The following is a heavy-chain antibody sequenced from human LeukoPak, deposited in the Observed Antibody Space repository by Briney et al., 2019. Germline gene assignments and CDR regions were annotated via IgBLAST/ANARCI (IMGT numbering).Heavy chain of an antibody. CDR3: ARGQYSSGWSLFDY. CDR2: IHTSGST. D-gene: IGHD6-19*01. J-gene: IGHJ4*02. V-gene: IGHV4-61*02. Sequence: SETLSLTCTVSGGSISSGSYYWSWIRQPAGKGLEWIGRIHTSGSTNYSPSLKSRVTISVDTSKNQFSLKLSSVTAADTAVYYCARGQYSSGWSLFDYWGQGTLVTVSS. CDR1: GGSISSGSYY.